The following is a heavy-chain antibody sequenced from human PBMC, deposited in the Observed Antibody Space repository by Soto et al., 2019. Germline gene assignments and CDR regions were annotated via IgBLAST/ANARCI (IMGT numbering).Heavy chain of an antibody. CDR2: ITPVFGTA. CDR3: ARSLEGTTVTNWFDP. J-gene: IGHJ5*02. CDR1: ADTFNSYS. V-gene: IGHV1-69*01. Sequence: QVQLVQSGAEVKKPGSSVKVSCKASADTFNSYSLSWLRQAPGQRLEWMGGITPVFGTADYAQSFEDRLTITAYDSTSTVYMELSSLGSDDTAVYYCARSLEGTTVTNWFDPWGQGALVTVSS. D-gene: IGHD4-17*01.